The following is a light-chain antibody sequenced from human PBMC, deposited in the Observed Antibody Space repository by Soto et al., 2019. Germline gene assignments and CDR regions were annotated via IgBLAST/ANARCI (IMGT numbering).Light chain of an antibody. J-gene: IGKJ1*01. CDR1: QSISRY. Sequence: DLPFPQPPSSLSSSVGDRITITCRSSQSISRYLNWYQQRPGTAPMVLLFGANSLQSGVPSRFSGSGSGTEYTLTISSLQPEDFATYYCQQNYGAPWTFGQGTKV. CDR3: QQNYGAPWT. CDR2: GAN. V-gene: IGKV1-39*01.